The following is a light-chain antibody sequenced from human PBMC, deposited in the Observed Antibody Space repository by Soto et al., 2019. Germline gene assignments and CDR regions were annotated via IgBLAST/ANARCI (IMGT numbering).Light chain of an antibody. CDR2: SAS. J-gene: IGKJ1*01. Sequence: EIVLTQSPGILSLSPGERATLSCRASQSVTSNYLAWYQQRRGQAPRLLISSASSRATGIPDRFSGSGSGTDFTLTISRLEPEDFAVYYCQQYGNLPRTFGQGTKVEVK. CDR3: QQYGNLPRT. V-gene: IGKV3-20*01. CDR1: QSVTSNY.